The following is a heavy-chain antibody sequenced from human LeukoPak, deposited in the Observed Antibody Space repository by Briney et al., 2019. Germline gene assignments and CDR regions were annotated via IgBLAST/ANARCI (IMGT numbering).Heavy chain of an antibody. CDR2: ISGSGGST. D-gene: IGHD3-22*01. CDR3: AKLDYDSSRAGMDY. CDR1: GFTFSSYA. Sequence: AGGSLRPSCAASGFTFSSYAMSWVRQAPGKGLEWVSAISGSGGSTYYADSVKGRFTISRDNSKNTLYLQMNSLRAEDTAVYYCAKLDYDSSRAGMDYWGQGTLVTVSS. J-gene: IGHJ4*02. V-gene: IGHV3-23*01.